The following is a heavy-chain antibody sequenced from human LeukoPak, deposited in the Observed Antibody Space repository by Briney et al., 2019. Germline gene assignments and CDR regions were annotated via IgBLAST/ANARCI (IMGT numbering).Heavy chain of an antibody. D-gene: IGHD5/OR15-5a*01. J-gene: IGHJ3*02. Sequence: GGSLRLSCAASGFTFGRHSIDWVRQAPGQGLEWVSSIISSISDIYYADTVKGRFIISRDNAKNSLYLQMNSLRSEDTTLYYCEKERYSVHDDAFDIWGQGTMDTVSS. V-gene: IGHV3-21*01. CDR2: IISSISDI. CDR3: EKERYSVHDDAFDI. CDR1: GFTFGRHS.